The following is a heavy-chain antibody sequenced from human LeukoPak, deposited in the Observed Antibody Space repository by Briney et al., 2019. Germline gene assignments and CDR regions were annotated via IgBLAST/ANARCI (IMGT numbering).Heavy chain of an antibody. V-gene: IGHV4-4*07. J-gene: IGHJ5*02. CDR3: ARGGYCSGGSCYRAKYNWFDP. CDR1: GGSISSYY. Sequence: SETLSHTCTVSGGSISSYYWSWIRRPAGKGLEWIGRIYTTGNTNYNPSLKSRVTMSVDTSKNQFSLKLSSVTAADTAVYYCARGGYCSGGSCYRAKYNWFDPWGQGTLVTVSS. D-gene: IGHD2-15*01. CDR2: IYTTGNT.